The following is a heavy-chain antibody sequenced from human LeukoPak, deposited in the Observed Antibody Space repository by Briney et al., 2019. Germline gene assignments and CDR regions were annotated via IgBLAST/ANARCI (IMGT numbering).Heavy chain of an antibody. D-gene: IGHD2-15*01. V-gene: IGHV4-4*07. Sequence: SETLSLTRTVSGGSISSYYWSWIRQPAGKGLEWIGRIYTSGSTNYNPSLKSRVTMSVDTSKNQFSLKLSSVTAADTAVYYCARHGGYCSGGSCYSVVWIWFDPWGQGTLVTVSS. CDR1: GGSISSYY. J-gene: IGHJ5*02. CDR3: ARHGGYCSGGSCYSVVWIWFDP. CDR2: IYTSGST.